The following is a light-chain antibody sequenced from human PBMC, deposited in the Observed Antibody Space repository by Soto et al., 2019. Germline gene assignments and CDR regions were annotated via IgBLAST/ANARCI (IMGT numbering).Light chain of an antibody. CDR2: DVN. Sequence: QSALTQPASVSGSPGQSITISCTGTSSDVGAYNYVSWYQQHPGKAPKLMIYDVNIRPSGVSNRFSGSKSGNTASLTISGLQAADEADYYYTSWTTSTTMKFGGGTKLTVL. J-gene: IGLJ2*01. CDR3: TSWTTSTTMK. V-gene: IGLV2-14*01. CDR1: SSDVGAYNY.